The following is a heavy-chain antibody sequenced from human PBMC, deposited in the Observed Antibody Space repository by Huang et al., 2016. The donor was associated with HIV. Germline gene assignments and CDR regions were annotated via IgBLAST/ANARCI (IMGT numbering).Heavy chain of an antibody. CDR1: GGSISTHY. CDR3: ARDHHDFWRGYRRMYFFDH. J-gene: IGHJ4*02. CDR2: IGYSGST. D-gene: IGHD3-3*01. V-gene: IGHV4-59*11. Sequence: QVQLQESGPGLVKPSETLSLTCTVSGGSISTHYWSWIRQPPGKGLEWIGSIGYSGSTNYNPPLKSRVTILLDTSKNQFSLRVNSVTAADTAMYYCARDHHDFWRGYRRMYFFDHWGQGTLVTVSS.